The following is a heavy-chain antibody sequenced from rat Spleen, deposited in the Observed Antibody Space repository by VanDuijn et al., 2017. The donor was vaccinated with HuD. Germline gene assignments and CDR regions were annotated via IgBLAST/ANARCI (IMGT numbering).Heavy chain of an antibody. CDR3: AIYNNWYFDF. J-gene: IGHJ1*01. Sequence: EVQLVESGGGLVQPGRSMKLSCAASGFTFSSFAMAWVRQAPPKGLEWVASITNSGANTYYPDSVKGRFTISRDNAKSTLYLQMDSLRSEDTATYYCAIYNNWYFDFWGPGTMVTVSS. V-gene: IGHV5-25*01. CDR2: ITNSGANT. D-gene: IGHD1-10*01. CDR1: GFTFSSFA.